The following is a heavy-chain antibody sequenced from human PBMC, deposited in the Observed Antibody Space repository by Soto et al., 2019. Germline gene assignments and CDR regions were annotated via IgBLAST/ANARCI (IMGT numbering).Heavy chain of an antibody. J-gene: IGHJ4*02. V-gene: IGHV4-30-4*01. CDR1: GGSISSGGYY. Sequence: SETLSLTCTVSGGSISSGGYYWSWIRQPPGKGLEWVGHIYNSGSTYSNPSLKSRVTISVDTSKNQFSLKLSSVTAADTAVYYCARGPSADKVDYWGQGTLVT. D-gene: IGHD3-3*01. CDR2: IYNSGST. CDR3: ARGPSADKVDY.